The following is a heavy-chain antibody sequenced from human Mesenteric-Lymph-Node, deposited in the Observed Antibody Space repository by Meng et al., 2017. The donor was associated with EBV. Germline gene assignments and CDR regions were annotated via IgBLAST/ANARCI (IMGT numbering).Heavy chain of an antibody. Sequence: QVQLGQSGGEMKKPGASVKVSCKASGYTFTNFGITWVRQAPGQGLEWLGWISAYNSNTDYAQSLQGRVIMTKDTSTSTAYMDLRSLRPDDTAVYYCARISDYDSSGLDYWGQGTLVTVSS. D-gene: IGHD3-22*01. CDR3: ARISDYDSSGLDY. J-gene: IGHJ4*02. V-gene: IGHV1-18*01. CDR1: GYTFTNFG. CDR2: ISAYNSNT.